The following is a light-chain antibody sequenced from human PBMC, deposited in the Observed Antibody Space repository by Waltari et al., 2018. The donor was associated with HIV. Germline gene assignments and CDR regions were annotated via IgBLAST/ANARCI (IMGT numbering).Light chain of an antibody. Sequence: QSALTQPRSVSGSPGQSVTISCTGTNSDVGGYNYVSWYQPYPGKTPNLRIHDVSKRPSGVPDRFSGSKSSNTATLSISGLQAEDESDYYCCSYAGSYTWVFGGGTKVTVL. J-gene: IGLJ3*02. CDR1: NSDVGGYNY. V-gene: IGLV2-11*01. CDR3: CSYAGSYTWV. CDR2: DVS.